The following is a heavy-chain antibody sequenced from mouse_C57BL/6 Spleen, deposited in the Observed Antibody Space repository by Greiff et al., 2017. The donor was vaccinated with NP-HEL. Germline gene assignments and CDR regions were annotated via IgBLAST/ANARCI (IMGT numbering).Heavy chain of an antibody. CDR3: ARRDYSNHGAMDY. J-gene: IGHJ4*01. D-gene: IGHD2-5*01. CDR1: GYTFTSYW. CDR2: IDPSDSET. V-gene: IGHV1-52*01. Sequence: QVQLKQPEAELVRPGSSVKLSCKASGYTFTSYWMHWVKQRPIQGLEWIGNIDPSDSETHYNQKFKDKATLTVDKSSSTAYMQLSSLTSEDSAVYYCARRDYSNHGAMDYWGQGTSVTVSS.